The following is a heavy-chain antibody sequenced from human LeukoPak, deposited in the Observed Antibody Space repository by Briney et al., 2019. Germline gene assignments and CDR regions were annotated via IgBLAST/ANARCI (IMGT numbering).Heavy chain of an antibody. CDR2: ISSSSSYI. CDR1: GFTFSSYS. V-gene: IGHV3-21*01. Sequence: TGGSLRLSCAASGFTFSSYSMNWVRQAPGKGLERVSSISSSSSYIYYADSVKGRFTISRDNAKNSLYLQMNSLRAEDTAVYYCARVWRAEYEQQLGGLFDYWGQGTLVTVSS. CDR3: ARVWRAEYEQQLGGLFDY. D-gene: IGHD6-13*01. J-gene: IGHJ4*02.